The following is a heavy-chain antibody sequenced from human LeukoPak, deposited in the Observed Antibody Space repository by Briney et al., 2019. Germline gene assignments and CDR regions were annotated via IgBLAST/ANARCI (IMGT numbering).Heavy chain of an antibody. CDR3: ASSCSGGSCYSRFDY. V-gene: IGHV1-18*01. Sequence: ASVKVPCKASGYTFTSYGISWVRQAPGQGLEWMGWISAYNGNTNYAQKLQGRVTMTTDTSTSTAYMELRSLRSDDTAVYYCASSCSGGSCYSRFDYWGQGTLVIVSS. CDR1: GYTFTSYG. J-gene: IGHJ4*02. D-gene: IGHD2-15*01. CDR2: ISAYNGNT.